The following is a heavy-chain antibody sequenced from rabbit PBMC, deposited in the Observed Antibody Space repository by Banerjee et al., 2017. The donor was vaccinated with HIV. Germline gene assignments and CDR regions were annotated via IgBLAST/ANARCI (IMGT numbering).Heavy chain of an antibody. CDR3: VRDGGITSFDL. V-gene: IGHV1S40*01. Sequence: QSLEESGGDLVKPGASLTLTCTASGIDFSSRDNYMCWVRQAPGKGLEWIGCICAGSSGSTYYASWATGRFTISKSTSLNTVDLKMTSLTAADTATYFCVRDGGITSFDLWGPGTLVTVS. CDR1: GIDFSSRDNY. J-gene: IGHJ4*01. CDR2: ICAGSSGST. D-gene: IGHD2-1*01.